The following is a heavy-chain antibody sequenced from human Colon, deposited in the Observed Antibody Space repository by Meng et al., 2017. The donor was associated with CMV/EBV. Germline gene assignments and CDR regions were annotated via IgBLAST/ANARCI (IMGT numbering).Heavy chain of an antibody. J-gene: IGHJ4*02. CDR1: GFTFSSFS. D-gene: IGHD6-13*01. CDR3: ARGWPPDY. V-gene: IGHV3-48*04. Sequence: GESLKISCAASGFTFSSFSMNWVRQAPGKGLEWVSYISSSTKYYVDSVKGRFTVSRDNAQNSGYLQMNSLTAEDTAVYFCARGWPPDYWGQGTLVTVSS. CDR2: ISSSTK.